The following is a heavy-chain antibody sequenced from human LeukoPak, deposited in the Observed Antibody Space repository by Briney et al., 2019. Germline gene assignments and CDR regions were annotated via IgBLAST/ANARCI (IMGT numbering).Heavy chain of an antibody. D-gene: IGHD2-2*01. J-gene: IGHJ4*02. CDR1: GGSISSSNW. CDR3: ASSPIVVFPVVMGGAGY. V-gene: IGHV4-4*02. CDR2: IYHSGST. Sequence: SETLSLTCAVSGGSISSSNWWSWVRQPPGKGLEWVGEIYHSGSTNYNPSLKSRVTISVDKSKNQFSLKVSSVTAADTAVYYCASSPIVVFPVVMGGAGYWGQGTLVTVSS.